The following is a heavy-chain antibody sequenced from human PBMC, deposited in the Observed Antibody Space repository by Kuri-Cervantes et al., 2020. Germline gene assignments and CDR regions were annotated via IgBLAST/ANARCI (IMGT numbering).Heavy chain of an antibody. V-gene: IGHV4-59*01. CDR3: ARDLSPYCSSTSCLSPSGEYYFDY. Sequence: SETLSLTCTVSGGSISSYYWSWIRQPPGKGLEWIGYIYYSGSTNYNPSLKSRITISVYTSKNQFSLKLSSVTAADTAVYYCARDLSPYCSSTSCLSPSGEYYFDYWGQGTLVTVSS. CDR1: GGSISSYY. J-gene: IGHJ4*02. D-gene: IGHD2-2*01. CDR2: IYYSGST.